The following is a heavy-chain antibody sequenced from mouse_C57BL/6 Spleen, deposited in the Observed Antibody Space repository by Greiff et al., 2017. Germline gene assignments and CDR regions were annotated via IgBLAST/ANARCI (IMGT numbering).Heavy chain of an antibody. V-gene: IGHV5-17*01. D-gene: IGHD1-1*01. CDR2: ISSGSSTI. J-gene: IGHJ3*01. Sequence: EVQLVESGGGLVKPGGSLKLSCAASGFTFSDYGMHWVRQAPEKGLEWVAYISSGSSTIYYADTVKGRFPISRDNAQTTLFLQMTSLRSEETAMYYCATPYYGSSYSGFAYWGQGTLVTVSA. CDR1: GFTFSDYG. CDR3: ATPYYGSSYSGFAY.